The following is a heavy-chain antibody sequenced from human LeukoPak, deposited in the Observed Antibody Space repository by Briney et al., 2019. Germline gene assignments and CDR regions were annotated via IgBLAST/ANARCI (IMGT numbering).Heavy chain of an antibody. V-gene: IGHV3-7*01. CDR3: ARSEWYSSSLDY. J-gene: IGHJ4*02. Sequence: GSLRLSCAASGFTVSSNYMSWVRQAPGKGLEWVANIKQDGSEKYYVDSVKGRFTISRDNAKNSLYLQMNSLRAEDTAVYYCARSEWYSSSLDYWGQGTLVTVSS. D-gene: IGHD6-19*01. CDR1: GFTVSSNY. CDR2: IKQDGSEK.